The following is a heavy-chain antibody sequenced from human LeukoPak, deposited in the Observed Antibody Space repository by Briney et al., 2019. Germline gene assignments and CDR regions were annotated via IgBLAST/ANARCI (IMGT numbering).Heavy chain of an antibody. D-gene: IGHD3-3*01. Sequence: ASVKVSCKASGYTFTSYDISWVRQATGQGLERMGWMNANSGNTGYAQKFQGRVTITRNTSISTAYMELSSLRSEDTAVYYCARGLSPYYDFWSGYYYYYYMDVWGKGTTVTVSS. J-gene: IGHJ6*03. CDR1: GYTFTSYD. CDR3: ARGLSPYYDFWSGYYYYYYMDV. CDR2: MNANSGNT. V-gene: IGHV1-8*01.